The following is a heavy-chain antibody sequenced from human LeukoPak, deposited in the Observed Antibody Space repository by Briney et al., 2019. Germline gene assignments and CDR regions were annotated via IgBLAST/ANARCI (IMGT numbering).Heavy chain of an antibody. Sequence: ASVKVSCKASGYTFTSYYMHWVRQAPGRGLEWMGIINPSGGSTSYAQKFQGRVTMTRDTSTSTVYMELSSLRSEDTAVYYCARDRGNCSGGSCYSLWFDPWGQGTLVTVSS. CDR2: INPSGGST. J-gene: IGHJ5*02. V-gene: IGHV1-46*01. CDR3: ARDRGNCSGGSCYSLWFDP. CDR1: GYTFTSYY. D-gene: IGHD2-15*01.